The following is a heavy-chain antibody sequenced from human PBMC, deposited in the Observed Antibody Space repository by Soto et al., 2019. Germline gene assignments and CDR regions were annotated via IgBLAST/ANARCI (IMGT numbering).Heavy chain of an antibody. Sequence: PSETLSLTCTVSGGSISSGGYYWSWIRRHPGKGLEWIGYIYYSGSTYYNPSLKSRVTISVDTSKNQFSLKLSSVTAADTAVYYCARASSYYDILTGYFSWFDPWGQGTLVTVSS. CDR2: IYYSGST. V-gene: IGHV4-31*03. D-gene: IGHD3-9*01. CDR3: ARASSYYDILTGYFSWFDP. J-gene: IGHJ5*02. CDR1: GGSISSGGYY.